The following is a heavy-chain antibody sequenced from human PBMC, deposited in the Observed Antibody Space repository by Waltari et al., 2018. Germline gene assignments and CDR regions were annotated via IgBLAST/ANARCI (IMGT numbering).Heavy chain of an antibody. CDR3: ARGHYYDSSGYYDY. J-gene: IGHJ4*02. Sequence: QVQLQQWGAGLLKPSETLSLTCAVYGGSFSGYYWSWIRQPPGKGLEWIGEINHSGSTNDNPSLKSRVTISVDTSKNQFSLKLSSVTAADTAVYYCARGHYYDSSGYYDYWGQGTLVTVSS. V-gene: IGHV4-34*01. CDR2: INHSGST. D-gene: IGHD3-22*01. CDR1: GGSFSGYY.